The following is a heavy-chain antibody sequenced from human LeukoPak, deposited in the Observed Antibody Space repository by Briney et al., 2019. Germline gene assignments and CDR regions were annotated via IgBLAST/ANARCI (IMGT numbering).Heavy chain of an antibody. V-gene: IGHV3-74*03. J-gene: IGHJ4*02. CDR1: GFTFSSQW. CDR3: AKVSPSLKGSASLDY. D-gene: IGHD3-16*02. CDR2: INSDGSST. Sequence: PGGSLRLSCAASGFTFSSQWMHWVREGPGKGLVWVSRINSDGSSTAYADSVKGRFTISRDNSKNTLYLQMNSLRAEDTAVYYCAKVSPSLKGSASLDYWGQGTLVTVSS.